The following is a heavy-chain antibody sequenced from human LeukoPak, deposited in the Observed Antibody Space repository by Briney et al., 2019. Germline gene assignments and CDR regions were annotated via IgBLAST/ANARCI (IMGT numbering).Heavy chain of an antibody. J-gene: IGHJ4*02. Sequence: GGSLRLSCAASGFTFSSYGMHWVRQAPGKGLEWVGRIKSKTDGGTTDYAAPVKGRFTISRDDSKNTLYLQMNSLKTEDTAVYYCTTISSSSYYFDYWGQGTLVTVSS. D-gene: IGHD6-13*01. V-gene: IGHV3-15*01. CDR1: GFTFSSYG. CDR3: TTISSSSYYFDY. CDR2: IKSKTDGGTT.